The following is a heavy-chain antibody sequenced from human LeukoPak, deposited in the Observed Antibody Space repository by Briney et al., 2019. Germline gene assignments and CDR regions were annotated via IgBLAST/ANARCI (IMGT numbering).Heavy chain of an antibody. CDR3: ARDLTPDHCSGGSCYSLINYYYGMDV. CDR1: GYTFTSYD. CDR2: MNPNSGNT. D-gene: IGHD2-15*01. J-gene: IGHJ6*02. V-gene: IGHV1-8*01. Sequence: ASVKVSCKASGYTFTSYDINWVRQATGQGLEWMGWMNPNSGNTGYAQKFQGRVTMTRNTSISTAYMELSSLRSDDTAVYYCARDLTPDHCSGGSCYSLINYYYGMDVWGQGTTVTVSS.